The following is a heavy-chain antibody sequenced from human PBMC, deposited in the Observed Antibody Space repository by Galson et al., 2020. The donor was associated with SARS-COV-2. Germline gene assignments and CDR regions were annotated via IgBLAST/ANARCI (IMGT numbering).Heavy chain of an antibody. CDR3: AKDGTTVISPNDH. CDR1: GFTFSSFA. Sequence: GGSLRLSCAASGFTFSSFAMTWVRQAPGKGLEWVSAISAGGGSTYYADCVKGRLTISRDNSKNTLYLQMNSLGAEDTAVYYCAKDGTTVISPNDHWGQGTLVTVSS. J-gene: IGHJ4*02. D-gene: IGHD4-17*01. V-gene: IGHV3-23*01. CDR2: ISAGGGST.